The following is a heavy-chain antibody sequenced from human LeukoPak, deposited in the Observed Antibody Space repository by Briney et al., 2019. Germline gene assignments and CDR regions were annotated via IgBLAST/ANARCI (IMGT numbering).Heavy chain of an antibody. V-gene: IGHV3-73*01. J-gene: IGHJ5*02. CDR1: GFTFSGSA. D-gene: IGHD2-15*01. Sequence: GGSLRPFCVASGFTFSGSAVHWVRQSSGKGLEWVGHIDKKDNLYATAYAESVKGRFTISRDDSKDTAFLHMDSLKTEDTALYYCTRDRGTFKRFDPWGQGTLVTVSS. CDR3: TRDRGTFKRFDP. CDR2: IDKKDNLYAT.